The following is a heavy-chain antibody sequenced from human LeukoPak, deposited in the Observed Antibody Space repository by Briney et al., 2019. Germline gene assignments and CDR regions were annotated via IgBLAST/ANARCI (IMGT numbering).Heavy chain of an antibody. Sequence: GGSLRLSCAASGFTFDDYATHWVRQAPGKGLEWVSGISWNSDSIGYADSVKGRFTISRDNAKNSLYLQMNSLRAEDTALYYCAKDIKGLGHFRSTSCFDGFDIWGQGTMVTVSS. D-gene: IGHD2-2*01. V-gene: IGHV3-9*01. J-gene: IGHJ3*02. CDR1: GFTFDDYA. CDR2: ISWNSDSI. CDR3: AKDIKGLGHFRSTSCFDGFDI.